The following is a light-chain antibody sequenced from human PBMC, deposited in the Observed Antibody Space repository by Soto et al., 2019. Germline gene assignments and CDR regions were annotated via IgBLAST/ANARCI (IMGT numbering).Light chain of an antibody. CDR1: SSDIGENY. Sequence: QSVLTQPPSVSGAPGQKVTISCSGSSSDIGENYVSWYQQLPGTAPKLLIYDTNKRPSGIPDRFSGSKSGTSATLGITGLQTGDEADYYCGTWDSRLSTVLFGGGTKLTVL. V-gene: IGLV1-51*01. J-gene: IGLJ2*01. CDR2: DTN. CDR3: GTWDSRLSTVL.